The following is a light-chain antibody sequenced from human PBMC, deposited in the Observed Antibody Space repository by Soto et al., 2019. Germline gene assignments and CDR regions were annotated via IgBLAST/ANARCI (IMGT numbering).Light chain of an antibody. V-gene: IGKV3-20*01. J-gene: IGKJ4*01. CDR1: QSVRRNY. Sequence: EIVLTQSPDTLSLSPGERATLSCRASQSVRRNYLAWYQQKPGQAPRFLIYDASSRATGIPDRFSGSGSGTDFTLTISRLEPDDFAVYYCQQYGSSPLTFGGGTKVEIK. CDR2: DAS. CDR3: QQYGSSPLT.